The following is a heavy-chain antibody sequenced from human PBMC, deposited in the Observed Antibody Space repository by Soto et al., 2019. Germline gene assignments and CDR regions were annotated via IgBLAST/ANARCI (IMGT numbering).Heavy chain of an antibody. CDR3: ARVPHVAAAGTKGLNWFDP. J-gene: IGHJ5*02. Sequence: SETLSLTCAVYGGSFSGYYWSWIRQPPGKGLEWIGEINHSGSTNYNPSLKSRVTISVDTSKNQFSLKLSSVTAADTAVYYCARVPHVAAAGTKGLNWFDPWGQGTLVTVSS. CDR1: GGSFSGYY. V-gene: IGHV4-34*01. D-gene: IGHD6-13*01. CDR2: INHSGST.